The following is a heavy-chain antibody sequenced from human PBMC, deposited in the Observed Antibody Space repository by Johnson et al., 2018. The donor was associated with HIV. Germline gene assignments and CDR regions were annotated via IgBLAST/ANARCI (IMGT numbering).Heavy chain of an antibody. J-gene: IGHJ3*02. Sequence: QVQLVESGGGVVQPGRSLRLSCAASGFTFSSYAMHWVRQAPGKGLEWVAFISNDGHTKYYADSVKGRFTISRDNSKNTLYLQMNSLRAEDTAVYYCARGDLAAAGNGAFDIWGQGTMVTVSS. CDR3: ARGDLAAAGNGAFDI. CDR1: GFTFSSYA. CDR2: ISNDGHTK. D-gene: IGHD6-13*01. V-gene: IGHV3-30*04.